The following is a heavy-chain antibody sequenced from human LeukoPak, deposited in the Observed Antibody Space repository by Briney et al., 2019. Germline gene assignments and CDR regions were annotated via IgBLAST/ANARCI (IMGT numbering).Heavy chain of an antibody. V-gene: IGHV3-66*02. D-gene: IGHD6-19*01. J-gene: IGHJ4*02. CDR2: IYSGGST. Sequence: PGGSLRLSCAASGFTVSRNYMSWVRQAPGKGLEWVSVIYSGGSTCYADSVKGRFTISRDNVKNTLYLQMNSLRVEDTAVYYCARDGSSGWSGIDYWGQGTLVTVSS. CDR1: GFTVSRNY. CDR3: ARDGSSGWSGIDY.